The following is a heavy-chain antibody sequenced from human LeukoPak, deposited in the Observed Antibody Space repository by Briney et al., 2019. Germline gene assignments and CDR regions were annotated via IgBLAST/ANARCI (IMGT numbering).Heavy chain of an antibody. Sequence: ASVKVSCKASGGTFSSYAISWVRQAAGQGLEWMGWVNPNSGNTGYVQKFQGRVTMTGDTSKSTAYMELSNLRSEDTAVYYCARGRLWFGDIYEGWFDPWGQGTLVTVSS. CDR2: VNPNSGNT. CDR3: ARGRLWFGDIYEGWFDP. J-gene: IGHJ5*02. D-gene: IGHD3-10*01. V-gene: IGHV1-8*02. CDR1: GGTFSSYA.